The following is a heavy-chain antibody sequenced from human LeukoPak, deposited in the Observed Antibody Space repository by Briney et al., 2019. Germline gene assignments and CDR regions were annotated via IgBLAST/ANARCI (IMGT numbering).Heavy chain of an antibody. V-gene: IGHV4-39*07. J-gene: IGHJ4*02. Sequence: SETLSLTCTVSGGSISSSSYYWGWIRQPPGKGLEWIGSIYYSGSTNYNPSLKSRVTISVDTSKNQFSLKLSSVTAADTAVYYCARRAPYYDSSGYYPTYFDYWGQGTLVTVSS. CDR1: GGSISSSSYY. CDR3: ARRAPYYDSSGYYPTYFDY. D-gene: IGHD3-22*01. CDR2: IYYSGST.